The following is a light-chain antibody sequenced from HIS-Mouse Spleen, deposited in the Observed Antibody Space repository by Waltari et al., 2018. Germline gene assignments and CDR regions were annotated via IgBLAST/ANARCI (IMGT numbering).Light chain of an antibody. CDR1: QSLLHSNGYNY. J-gene: IGKJ4*01. CDR3: MQALQTPLT. Sequence: DIVMTQSPLSLPVTPGEPGSISCRSSQSLLHSNGYNYLDWYLQKPGQSPQLLIYLGSNRASGVPDRFSGSGSGTDFTLKISRVEAEDVGVYYCMQALQTPLTFGGGTK. V-gene: IGKV2-28*01. CDR2: LGS.